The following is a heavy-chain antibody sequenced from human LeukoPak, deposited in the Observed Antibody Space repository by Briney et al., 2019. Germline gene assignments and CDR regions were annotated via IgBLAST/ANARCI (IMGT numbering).Heavy chain of an antibody. D-gene: IGHD6-25*01. CDR3: ARDRRPDY. CDR2: FYYNGNT. Sequence: SETLSPTCAVSGYSISSGYYWGWIRQPPGKGLEWIGTFYYNGNTYYNPSLRSRVTISVDTSKNQFSLNLTSVTAADTAVYYCARDRRPDYWGQGTLVTVSS. CDR1: GYSISSGYY. J-gene: IGHJ4*02. V-gene: IGHV4-38-2*02.